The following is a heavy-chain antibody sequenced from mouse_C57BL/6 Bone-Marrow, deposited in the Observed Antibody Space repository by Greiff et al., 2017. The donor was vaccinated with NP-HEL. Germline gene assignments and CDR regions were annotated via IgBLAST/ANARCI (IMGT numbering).Heavy chain of an antibody. D-gene: IGHD1-1*01. J-gene: IGHJ3*01. CDR3: ARSTYYGSPFAY. CDR2: IYPRDGST. Sequence: VQLQQSGPELVKPGASVKLSCKASGYTFTSYDINWVKQRPGQGLGWMGWIYPRDGSTKYNEKFKGKATLTVDTSSSTAYMELHSLTSEDSAVYFCARSTYYGSPFAYWGQGTLVTVSA. V-gene: IGHV1-85*01. CDR1: GYTFTSYD.